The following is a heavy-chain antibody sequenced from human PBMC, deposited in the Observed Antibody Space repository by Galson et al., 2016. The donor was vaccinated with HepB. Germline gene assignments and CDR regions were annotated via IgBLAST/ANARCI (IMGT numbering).Heavy chain of an antibody. CDR3: AKEGGRDSGYADGAFDI. CDR2: FYNTGST. D-gene: IGHD5-12*01. V-gene: IGHV4-59*01. CDR1: GGSISDYH. Sequence: SETLSLTCFVSGGSISDYHWSWIRQPPGKGLEWIGYFYNTGSTNYNPSLKSRVTLSVDTSKYHFSLKLSSVTTADTAGYYCAKEGGRDSGYADGAFDIWGRGTLVTVSS. J-gene: IGHJ3*02.